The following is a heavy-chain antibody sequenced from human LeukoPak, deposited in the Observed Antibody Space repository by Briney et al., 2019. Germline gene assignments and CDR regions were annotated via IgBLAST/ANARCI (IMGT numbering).Heavy chain of an antibody. CDR2: IRYDGSNK. Sequence: PGGSLRLSCAASGFTFSSYGMHWVRQAPGKGLEWVAFIRYDGSNKYYADSVKGRFTISRDKCKNTLYLQMNSLRAEDTAVYYCAKDHGRDGYEMDYWGQGTLVTVSS. CDR3: AKDHGRDGYEMDY. V-gene: IGHV3-30*02. J-gene: IGHJ4*02. D-gene: IGHD5-24*01. CDR1: GFTFSSYG.